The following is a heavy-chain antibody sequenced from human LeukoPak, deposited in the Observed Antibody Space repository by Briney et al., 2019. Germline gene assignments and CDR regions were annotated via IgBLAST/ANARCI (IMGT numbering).Heavy chain of an antibody. D-gene: IGHD5-18*01. CDR2: FYYSGSA. CDR1: GGSIRSYY. V-gene: IGHV4-59*12. CDR3: ARGRIQLSSQYDFDY. Sequence: SETLSLTCTVSGGSIRSYYWSWIRQPPGKGLEWSGDFYYSGSASYNPSLTGRVTIAVDTSKNQFSLKLSSVTAADTAVYYCARGRIQLSSQYDFDYWGQGTLVTVSS. J-gene: IGHJ4*02.